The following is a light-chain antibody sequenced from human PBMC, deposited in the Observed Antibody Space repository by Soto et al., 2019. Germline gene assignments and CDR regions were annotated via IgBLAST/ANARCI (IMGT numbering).Light chain of an antibody. CDR1: RSNIGAGYD. CDR2: GNN. CDR3: QSYDISLSGVV. Sequence: QSVLTQPPSVSGAPGQRVTISCTGTRSNIGAGYDVHWYQQLPGTAPKLLIDGNNNRPSGVPDRFSGSKSGTAASLAITGLQVEDEAEYDCQSYDISLSGVVFGGGTKLTVL. J-gene: IGLJ3*02. V-gene: IGLV1-40*01.